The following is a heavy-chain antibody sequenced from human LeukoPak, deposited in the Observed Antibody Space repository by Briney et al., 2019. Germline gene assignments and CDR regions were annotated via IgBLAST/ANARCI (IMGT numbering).Heavy chain of an antibody. CDR3: ARGWGIAVAGTIDY. Sequence: GGSLRLSCAASGFTFSSYAMHWVRQAPGKGLEWVAVISYDGSNKYYADSVKGRFTISRDNSKNTLYLQMNSLRAEDTAAYYCARGWGIAVAGTIDYWGQGTLVTVSS. D-gene: IGHD6-19*01. CDR2: ISYDGSNK. J-gene: IGHJ4*02. V-gene: IGHV3-30*04. CDR1: GFTFSSYA.